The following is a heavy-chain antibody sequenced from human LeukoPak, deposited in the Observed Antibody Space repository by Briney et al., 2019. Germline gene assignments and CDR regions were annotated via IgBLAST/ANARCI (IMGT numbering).Heavy chain of an antibody. J-gene: IGHJ3*02. CDR3: ARDGGFDI. Sequence: ASVKVSCKASGYTFTDYYMHWVRQAPGQGLEWMGWINPNTGDTNYAQKFQGRVTMTRDTSISTAYMELSRLGSDDTAVYYCARDGGFDIWGQGTMVTVSS. CDR2: INPNTGDT. CDR1: GYTFTDYY. V-gene: IGHV1-2*02. D-gene: IGHD4-23*01.